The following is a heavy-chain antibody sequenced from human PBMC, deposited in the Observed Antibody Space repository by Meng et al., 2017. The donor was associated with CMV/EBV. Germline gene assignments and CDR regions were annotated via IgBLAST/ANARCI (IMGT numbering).Heavy chain of an antibody. Sequence: SETSLTCAVYGGSFSGYYWSWIRQPPGKGLEWIGEINHSGSTNYNPSLKSRVTISVDTSKNQFSLKLSSVTAADTAVYYCARDHIVVVPADPNYGMDVWGQGTTVTVSS. J-gene: IGHJ6*02. CDR3: ARDHIVVVPADPNYGMDV. V-gene: IGHV4-34*01. D-gene: IGHD2-2*01. CDR1: GGSFSGYY. CDR2: INHSGST.